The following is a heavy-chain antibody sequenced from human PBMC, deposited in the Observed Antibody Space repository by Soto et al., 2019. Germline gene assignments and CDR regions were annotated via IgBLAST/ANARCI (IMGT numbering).Heavy chain of an antibody. V-gene: IGHV4-4*02. CDR3: ARAERSVYSSGWYLH. D-gene: IGHD6-19*01. Sequence: PSETLSLTCAVYGDSITSSNGWSWVRQPPGKGREWIGEIYHSGSTNYNPSRKGRLTISVDKSKNHFSLSLNSVTTADTAVYYCARAERSVYSSGWYLHGGPGTLVTVSS. CDR1: GDSITSSNG. J-gene: IGHJ4*02. CDR2: IYHSGST.